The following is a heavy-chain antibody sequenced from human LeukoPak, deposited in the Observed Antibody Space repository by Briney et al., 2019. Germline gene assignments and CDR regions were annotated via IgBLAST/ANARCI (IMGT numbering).Heavy chain of an antibody. J-gene: IGHJ3*02. D-gene: IGHD2-15*01. CDR3: TRGPIVVVVAAQTEDAFDI. CDR1: GFTFGDYA. Sequence: SGGSLRLSCTASGFTFGDYAMSWFRQAPGKGLEWVGFIRSKAYGGTTEYAASVKGRFTISRDDSKSIAYLQMNSLKTEDTAVYYCTRGPIVVVVAAQTEDAFDIWGQGTMVTVSS. CDR2: IRSKAYGGTT. V-gene: IGHV3-49*03.